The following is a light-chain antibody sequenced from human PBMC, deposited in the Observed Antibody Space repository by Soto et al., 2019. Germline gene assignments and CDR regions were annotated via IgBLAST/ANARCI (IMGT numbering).Light chain of an antibody. V-gene: IGLV1-40*01. CDR1: GSTIGAGYD. Sequence: QAVVTQPPSVSGAPGQRVTISCTGSGSTIGAGYDVHWYQQLPGTAPKLLIYTNSNRPSGVPDRFSGSKSGTSASLAISGLQAEDEADYYCQSYDSSLSVVFGGGTKLTVL. CDR2: TNS. CDR3: QSYDSSLSVV. J-gene: IGLJ2*01.